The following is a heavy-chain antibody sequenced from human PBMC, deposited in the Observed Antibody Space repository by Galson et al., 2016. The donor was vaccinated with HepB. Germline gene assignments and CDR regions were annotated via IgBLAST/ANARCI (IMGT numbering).Heavy chain of an antibody. V-gene: IGHV3-30*09. Sequence: SLRLSCAASGFTFSSYAMSWVRQAPGKGLEWVAFMSHDENNEQYPDSVKGRFAISRDNPRNMLYLQMNNLRIEDAAVYYCTRVGFGVILGDAFDIWGRGTMVTVSS. J-gene: IGHJ3*02. CDR2: MSHDENNE. CDR3: TRVGFGVILGDAFDI. CDR1: GFTFSSYA. D-gene: IGHD3-3*01.